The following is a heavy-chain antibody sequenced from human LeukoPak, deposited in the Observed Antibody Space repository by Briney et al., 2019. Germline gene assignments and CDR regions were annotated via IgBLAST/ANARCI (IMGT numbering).Heavy chain of an antibody. J-gene: IGHJ5*02. CDR3: ARGDYDPLDP. Sequence: GASVKVSCKASGGTFSSYAISWVRQAPGQGLEWMGGIIPIFGTANYAQKFQGRVTITADTSTSTAYMELRSLRSDDTAVYYCARGDYDPLDPWGQGTLVTVSS. CDR2: IIPIFGTA. V-gene: IGHV1-69*06. D-gene: IGHD4-17*01. CDR1: GGTFSSYA.